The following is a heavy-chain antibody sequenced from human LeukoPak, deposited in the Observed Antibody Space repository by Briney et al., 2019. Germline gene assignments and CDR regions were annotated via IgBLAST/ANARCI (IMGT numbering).Heavy chain of an antibody. Sequence: GGSLRLSCAASGFTFSSYGMHWVRQAPGKGLGWGEVIWYDGSNKYYADSVKGRFTISRDNSKNTLYLQMNSLRAEDTAVYYCARGSPYYDILTGYTFDYWGQGTLVTVSS. D-gene: IGHD3-9*01. CDR3: ARGSPYYDILTGYTFDY. CDR1: GFTFSSYG. V-gene: IGHV3-33*01. CDR2: IWYDGSNK. J-gene: IGHJ4*02.